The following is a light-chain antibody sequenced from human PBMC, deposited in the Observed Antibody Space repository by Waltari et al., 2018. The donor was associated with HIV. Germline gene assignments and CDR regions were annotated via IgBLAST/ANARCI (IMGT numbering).Light chain of an antibody. CDR2: GNT. Sequence: QSVLTQPPSVSGAPGQRVTISCTGSRSNIGAGYDVHWYQQLPGTDHKTHIDGNTNRPSGVPDRFSGSKSGTSASLAITGLQAEDEADYYCQSYDSSLSASVFGEGTKLTVL. CDR3: QSYDSSLSASV. V-gene: IGLV1-40*01. J-gene: IGLJ2*01. CDR1: RSNIGAGYD.